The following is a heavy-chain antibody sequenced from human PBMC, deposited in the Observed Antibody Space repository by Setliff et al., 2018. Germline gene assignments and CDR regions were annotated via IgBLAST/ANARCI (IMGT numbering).Heavy chain of an antibody. D-gene: IGHD1-26*01. J-gene: IGHJ4*02. CDR2: IKRDGGEE. Sequence: GGSLRLSCAASGFTFSNYWMSWVRQAPGKGLEWVANIKRDGGEEYYVDSVKGRFTISRDNAKNSLYLQIDSLRAEATAVYYCAREGVGASHCDFWGQGTLVTVSS. CDR1: GFTFSNYW. CDR3: AREGVGASHCDF. V-gene: IGHV3-7*03.